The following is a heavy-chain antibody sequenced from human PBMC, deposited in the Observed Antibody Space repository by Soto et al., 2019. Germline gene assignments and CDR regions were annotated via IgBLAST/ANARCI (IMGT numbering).Heavy chain of an antibody. CDR3: ARDRCTNGVCYAPSDY. CDR1: GFTFSTYA. Sequence: EVQLVESGGGLVQPGGSLRLSCATSGFTFSTYAMHWVHQAPGKGLEYVSAISSNGRSTYYANSVKGRFTISRDNCKNTLYLQMDSLSAEDMAVYYCARDRCTNGVCYAPSDYWGQGTLVTVSS. CDR2: ISSNGRST. J-gene: IGHJ4*02. D-gene: IGHD2-8*01. V-gene: IGHV3-64*01.